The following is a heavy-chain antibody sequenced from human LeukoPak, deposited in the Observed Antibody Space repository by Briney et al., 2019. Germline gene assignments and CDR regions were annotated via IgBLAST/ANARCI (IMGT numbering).Heavy chain of an antibody. CDR3: ARVGFDSSGYYYVSSRGPFDY. D-gene: IGHD3-22*01. CDR2: IYPGDSDT. J-gene: IGHJ4*02. Sequence: GESLKISCKGSGYSFTSYWIGWVRQMPGKGLEWMGIIYPGDSDTRYSPSFQGQVTISADKSISTAYLQWSSLKASDTAMYYCARVGFDSSGYYYVSSRGPFDYWGQGTLVTVSS. V-gene: IGHV5-51*01. CDR1: GYSFTSYW.